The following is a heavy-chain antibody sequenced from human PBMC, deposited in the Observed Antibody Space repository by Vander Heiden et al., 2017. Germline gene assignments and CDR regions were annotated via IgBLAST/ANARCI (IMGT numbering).Heavy chain of an antibody. CDR3: ARAGRLGSIAAAGSHDY. Sequence: EVQLVESGGGLVQPGGSLRLSCAASGFTFSSYSMNWVRQAPGKGLEGVSYISSSSSTIYYADSVKGRFTISRDNAKNSLYLQMNSLRDEDTAVYYCARAGRLGSIAAAGSHDYWGQGTLVTVSS. CDR1: GFTFSSYS. V-gene: IGHV3-48*02. D-gene: IGHD6-13*01. J-gene: IGHJ4*02. CDR2: ISSSSSTI.